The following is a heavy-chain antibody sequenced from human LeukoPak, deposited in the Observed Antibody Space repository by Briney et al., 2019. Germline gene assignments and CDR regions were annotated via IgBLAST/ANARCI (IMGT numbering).Heavy chain of an antibody. Sequence: GGSLRLSCAASGFTFSSYAMSWVRQAPGKGLEWVSAISGSGGSTYYADSVKGWFTISRDNSKNTLYLQMNSLRAEDTAVYYCAKGLDYVWGSYRYGHYYYGMDVWGQGTTVTVSS. CDR2: ISGSGGST. D-gene: IGHD3-16*02. CDR1: GFTFSSYA. J-gene: IGHJ6*02. V-gene: IGHV3-23*01. CDR3: AKGLDYVWGSYRYGHYYYGMDV.